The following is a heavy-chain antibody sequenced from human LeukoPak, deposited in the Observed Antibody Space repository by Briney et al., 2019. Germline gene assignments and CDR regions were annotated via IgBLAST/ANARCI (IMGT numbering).Heavy chain of an antibody. J-gene: IGHJ4*02. CDR3: AKDRYAPLDY. CDR1: GFTFSDYY. D-gene: IGHD2-8*01. CDR2: ISGSGGST. V-gene: IGHV3-23*01. Sequence: PGGSLRLSCAASGFTFSDYYMSWVRQAPGKGLEWVSAISGSGGSTYYADSVKGRFTISRDNSKNTLYLQMNSLRAEDTAVYYCAKDRYAPLDYWGQGTLVTVSS.